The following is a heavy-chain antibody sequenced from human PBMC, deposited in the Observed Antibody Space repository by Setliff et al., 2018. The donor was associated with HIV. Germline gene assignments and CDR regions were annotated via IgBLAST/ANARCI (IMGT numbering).Heavy chain of an antibody. CDR3: ARDPKYYYGSGRGFDY. CDR2: ILSTGERT. D-gene: IGHD3-10*01. Sequence: GGSLRLSCAASGFTFSNYAMSWVRQAPGEGLEWVSAILSTGERTFYADSVKGRFTTSRDNARNSLYLQMNSLRAEDTAVYYCARDPKYYYGSGRGFDYWGQGTLVTVSS. V-gene: IGHV3-23*01. J-gene: IGHJ4*02. CDR1: GFTFSNYA.